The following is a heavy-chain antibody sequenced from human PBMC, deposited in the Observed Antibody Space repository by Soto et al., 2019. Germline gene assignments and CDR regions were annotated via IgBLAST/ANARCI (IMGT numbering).Heavy chain of an antibody. Sequence: SETLSLTCTVSGGSISSGDYYWSWIRQPPGKGLEWIGYIYYSGSTYYNPSLKSRVTISVDTSKNQFSLKLSSVTAADSAVYYCARDRPYIPLDYWGQGTLVTVSS. J-gene: IGHJ4*02. V-gene: IGHV4-30-4*01. CDR2: IYYSGST. D-gene: IGHD2-21*01. CDR1: GGSISSGDYY. CDR3: ARDRPYIPLDY.